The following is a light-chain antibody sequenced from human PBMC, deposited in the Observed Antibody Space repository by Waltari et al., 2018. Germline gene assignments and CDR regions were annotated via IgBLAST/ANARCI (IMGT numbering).Light chain of an antibody. J-gene: IGLJ2*01. CDR3: QTWDTGIRV. V-gene: IGLV4-69*01. Sequence: QPVLTQSPSASASLGASVKLTCTLSSGHSSYAIAWHQQQQGKAPRYLMRLNSDGSHSKGDRIPDRFSGSSSGAERYLTISNLQSEDEADYYCQTWDTGIRVFGGGTRLTVL. CDR1: SGHSSYA. CDR2: LNSDGSH.